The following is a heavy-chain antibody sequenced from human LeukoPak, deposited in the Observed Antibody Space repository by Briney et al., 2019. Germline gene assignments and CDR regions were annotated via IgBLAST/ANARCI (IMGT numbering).Heavy chain of an antibody. CDR3: VPGHYAGSAS. Sequence: GGSLRLSCAASGFTFDDYAMHWVRQAPGKGLEWVSGISWNSGSIGYADSVKGRFTISRDNSKNTLYLQMNSLRAEDTAMYYCVPGHYAGSASWGQGTLVTVSS. J-gene: IGHJ5*02. V-gene: IGHV3-9*01. CDR2: ISWNSGSI. D-gene: IGHD2-2*01. CDR1: GFTFDDYA.